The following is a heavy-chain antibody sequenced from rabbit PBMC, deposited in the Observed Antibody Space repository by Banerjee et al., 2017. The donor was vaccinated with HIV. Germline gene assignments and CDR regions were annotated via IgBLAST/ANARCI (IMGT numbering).Heavy chain of an antibody. D-gene: IGHD4-1*01. CDR3: ARDLAGVIGWNFNL. J-gene: IGHJ4*01. CDR1: GFTFSSYW. V-gene: IGHV1S45*01. CDR2: IYTGSSVYT. Sequence: QEQLVESGGGLVQPEGSLTLTCTASGFTFSSYWVCWVRQAPGKGLEWIACIYTGSSVYTHYASWAKGRFTISKTSSTTVTLQMTSLTAADTATYFCARDLAGVIGWNFNLWGPGTLVTVS.